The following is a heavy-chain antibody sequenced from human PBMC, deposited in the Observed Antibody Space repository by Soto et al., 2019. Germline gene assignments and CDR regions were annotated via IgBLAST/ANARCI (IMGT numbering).Heavy chain of an antibody. CDR2: ISSSSSTI. J-gene: IGHJ5*02. V-gene: IGHV3-48*01. Sequence: GGSLRLSCAASGFTFSSYAMHWVRQAPGKGLEWVSYISSSSSTIYYADSVKGRFTISRDNAKNSLYLQMNSLRAEDTAVYYCARHPERIAEIGWFDPWGQGTLVTVSS. D-gene: IGHD6-13*01. CDR1: GFTFSSYA. CDR3: ARHPERIAEIGWFDP.